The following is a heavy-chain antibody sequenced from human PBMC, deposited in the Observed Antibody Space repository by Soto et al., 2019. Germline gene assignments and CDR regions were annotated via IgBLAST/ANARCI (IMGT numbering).Heavy chain of an antibody. J-gene: IGHJ4*02. CDR2: VSNAGGT. CDR1: GGSMSSYY. V-gene: IGHV4-59*01. Sequence: SETLSLTCTVSGGSMSSYYWSWIRQPPGKGLEWIEYVSNAGGTNYNPSLWSRVTISLDTSKNQFSLRLSSVTAGDTAVYFCARGSIYVGAQVNDCWGQGTLVTVSS. D-gene: IGHD1-26*01. CDR3: ARGSIYVGAQVNDC.